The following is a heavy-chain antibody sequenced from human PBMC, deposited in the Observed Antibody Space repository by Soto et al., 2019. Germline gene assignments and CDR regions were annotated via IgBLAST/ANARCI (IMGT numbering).Heavy chain of an antibody. J-gene: IGHJ4*02. CDR1: GFGFSTYA. D-gene: IGHD5-18*01. CDR2: ISASGGTT. V-gene: IGHV3-23*01. Sequence: GGSLRLSCAASGFGFSTYAMSWVRQAPGKGLEWVSGISASGGTTYDTDSVKGRFTISRDNSKNTLFLQMNSLRAEDTAVYYCAKAAAMVRSYFDFWGQGTLVTVSS. CDR3: AKAAAMVRSYFDF.